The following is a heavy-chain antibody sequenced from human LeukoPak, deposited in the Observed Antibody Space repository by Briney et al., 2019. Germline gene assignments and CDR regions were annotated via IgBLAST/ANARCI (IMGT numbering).Heavy chain of an antibody. CDR1: GYSISSGYY. CDR3: ARGPDTFDY. J-gene: IGHJ4*02. V-gene: IGHV4-38-2*02. Sequence: PSETLSLTCTVSGYSISSGYYWGWIRQPPGKGLEWIGSIYHSGSTFYSPSLKSRVTISVDTSKHQFSLRLSSVTAADTAVYYFARGPDTFDYWGQGTLVTVSS. CDR2: IYHSGST. D-gene: IGHD5-18*01.